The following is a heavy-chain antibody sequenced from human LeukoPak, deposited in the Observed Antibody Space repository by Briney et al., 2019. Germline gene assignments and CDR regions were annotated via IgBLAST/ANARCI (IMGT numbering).Heavy chain of an antibody. CDR2: IYPGDSDT. D-gene: IGHD1-26*01. Sequence: GESLKISCKGSGYSFTSSWIGWVRQMPGKGLEWMGIIYPGDSDTRYSPSFQGQVTIQADKSINTAYLQWSSLKASDTAMYYCAIYSDTYYFDHWGQGTLVTVSS. V-gene: IGHV5-51*01. CDR1: GYSFTSSW. CDR3: AIYSDTYYFDH. J-gene: IGHJ4*02.